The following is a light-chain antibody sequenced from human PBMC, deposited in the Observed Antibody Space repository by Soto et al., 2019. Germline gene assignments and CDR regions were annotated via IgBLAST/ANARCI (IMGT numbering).Light chain of an antibody. CDR1: QSVSRW. Sequence: DIQMTQSPSTLSASVGDTVTITCRASQSVSRWLNWYQQKSGKAPRLLIYEASNLEIGVPSRFSGSGSGTEFILTINSLQPAYSATYYCQQFNSKVWTFGQGTKVEI. J-gene: IGKJ1*01. CDR3: QQFNSKVWT. CDR2: EAS. V-gene: IGKV1-5*01.